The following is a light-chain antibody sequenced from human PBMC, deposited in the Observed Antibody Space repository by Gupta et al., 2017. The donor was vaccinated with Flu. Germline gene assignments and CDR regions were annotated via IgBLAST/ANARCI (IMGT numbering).Light chain of an antibody. J-gene: IGKJ3*01. CDR2: AAS. CDR3: LQYHTFPFT. Sequence: SSASASGEGSATISGLASHDISSYLAWYQQKPGQAPKPLISAASSRENGAPASFSGSGSGTDFTLTITSLQPEDFAVYYCLQYHTFPFTFGHGTKVEIK. CDR1: HDISSY. V-gene: IGKV1-16*01.